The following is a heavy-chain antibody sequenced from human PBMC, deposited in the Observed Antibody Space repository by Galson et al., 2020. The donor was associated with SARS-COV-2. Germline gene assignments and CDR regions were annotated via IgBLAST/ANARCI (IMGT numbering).Heavy chain of an antibody. CDR1: GFTFGDYA. J-gene: IGHJ4*02. D-gene: IGHD2-15*01. Sequence: TGGSLRLSCTASGFTFGDYAMSWVRQAPGKGLEWVGFIRSKAYGGTTEYAASVKGRFTISRDDSKSIAYLQMNSLKTEDTAVYYCTRDIGYCSGGSCYYFDYWGQGTLVTVSS. CDR2: IRSKAYGGTT. CDR3: TRDIGYCSGGSCYYFDY. V-gene: IGHV3-49*04.